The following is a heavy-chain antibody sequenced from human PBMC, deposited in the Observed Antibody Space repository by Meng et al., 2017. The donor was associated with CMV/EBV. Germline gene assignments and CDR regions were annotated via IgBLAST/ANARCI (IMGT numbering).Heavy chain of an antibody. CDR2: ISYDGSNK. J-gene: IGHJ4*02. V-gene: IGHV3-30-3*01. CDR1: GFTFSSYA. CDR3: ARARPLMDY. Sequence: QVRRVEVGGGVVQPGRSLRLSCAASGFTFSSYAMHWVRQAPGKGLEWVAVISYDGSNKYYADSVKGRFTISRDNSKNTLYLQMNSLRAEDTAVYYCARARPLMDYWGQGTLVTVSS. D-gene: IGHD3-16*01.